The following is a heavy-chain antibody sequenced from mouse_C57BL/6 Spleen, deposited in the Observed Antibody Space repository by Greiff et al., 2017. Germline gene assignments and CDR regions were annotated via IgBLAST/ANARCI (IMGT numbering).Heavy chain of an antibody. Sequence: EVKLMESGGGLVQPGGSLKLSCAASGFTFSDYYMYWVRQTPEKRLEWVAYISNGGGSTYYPDTVKGRFTVSRDNAKNTLYLQMSRLKSEDTAMYYCARDSGFFYWGQGTTLTVSS. J-gene: IGHJ2*01. CDR2: ISNGGGST. CDR1: GFTFSDYY. V-gene: IGHV5-12*01. D-gene: IGHD3-2*02. CDR3: ARDSGFFY.